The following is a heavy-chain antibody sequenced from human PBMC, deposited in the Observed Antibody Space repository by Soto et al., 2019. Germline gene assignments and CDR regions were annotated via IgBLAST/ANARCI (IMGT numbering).Heavy chain of an antibody. CDR2: ISYDRSNK. CDR3: AKEGGYSSCWYGTDY. CDR1: GFTFSSYG. Sequence: QVQLVESGGGGVQPGRSLRLSWAASGFTFSSYGMHWVRQAPCKGLEWVAVISYDRSNKYYADSVKGRVTLSRDNSKNTLYLQVNNLRAEDTAVYYGAKEGGYSSCWYGTDYWCQGPLVTASS. D-gene: IGHD6-19*01. J-gene: IGHJ4*02. V-gene: IGHV3-30*18.